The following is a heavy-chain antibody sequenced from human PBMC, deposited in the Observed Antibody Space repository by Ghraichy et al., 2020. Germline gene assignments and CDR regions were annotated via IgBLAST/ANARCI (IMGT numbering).Heavy chain of an antibody. D-gene: IGHD2-15*01. CDR3: ARVPTTRSGPRTYYFDY. V-gene: IGHV4-38-2*02. CDR2: IYHSGST. J-gene: IGHJ4*02. CDR1: GYSISSGYY. Sequence: SETLSLTCTVSGYSISSGYYWGWIRQPPGKGLEWIANIYHSGSTYFNPSLKSRVTISVDTSKNQFSLNLSSVTATATAVYYCARVPTTRSGPRTYYFDYWGQGTLVTVSS.